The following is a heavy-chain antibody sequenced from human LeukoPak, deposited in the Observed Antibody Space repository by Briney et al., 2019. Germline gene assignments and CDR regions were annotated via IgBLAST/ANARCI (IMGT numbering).Heavy chain of an antibody. CDR2: INWNGGST. J-gene: IGHJ4*02. V-gene: IGHV3-20*04. CDR3: ARARRWGTGTTGTFDY. Sequence: GGSLRLSCAASGSTFDDYGMSWVRQAPGKGLEWVSGINWNGGSTGYADSVKGRFTISRDNAKNSLYLQMNSLRAEDTALYYCARARRWGTGTTGTFDYWGQGTLVTVSS. CDR1: GSTFDDYG. D-gene: IGHD1-7*01.